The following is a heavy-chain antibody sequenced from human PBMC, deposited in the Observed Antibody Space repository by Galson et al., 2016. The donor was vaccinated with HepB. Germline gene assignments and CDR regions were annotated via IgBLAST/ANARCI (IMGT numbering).Heavy chain of an antibody. J-gene: IGHJ6*02. Sequence: QSGAEVKKSGESLKISCRGSGHSFSRFWIAWVRHMPGKGLEWLGIIYPGDSDTRYSPYFEGQVTIPVDKSINTAFLQWSSLKVSDPAIDHCARFERGVATTGSYYYNGMDVWGQGTMVTVSS. CDR2: IYPGDSDT. V-gene: IGHV5-51*01. D-gene: IGHD3-10*01. CDR3: ARFERGVATTGSYYYNGMDV. CDR1: GHSFSRFW.